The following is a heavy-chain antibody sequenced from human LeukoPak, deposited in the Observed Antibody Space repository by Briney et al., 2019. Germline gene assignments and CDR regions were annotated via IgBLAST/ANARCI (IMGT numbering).Heavy chain of an antibody. CDR2: IYYSGST. CDR1: GGSISSYH. V-gene: IGHV4-59*12. D-gene: IGHD6-19*01. CDR3: ARRPRIAVAGTLMSFDY. Sequence: SSETLSLTCTVSGGSISSYHWSWIRQPPGKGLEWIGYIYYSGSTNYNPSLKSRVTISVDTSKNQFSLKLSSVTAADTAVYYCARRPRIAVAGTLMSFDYWGQGTLVTVSS. J-gene: IGHJ4*02.